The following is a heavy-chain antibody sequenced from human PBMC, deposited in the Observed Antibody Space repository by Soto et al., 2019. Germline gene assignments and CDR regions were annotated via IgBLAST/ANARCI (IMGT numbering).Heavy chain of an antibody. V-gene: IGHV3-48*01. CDR3: ARHPERIAEIGGFDP. J-gene: IGHJ5*02. Sequence: EVQLVESGGGLVQPGGSLRLSCAASGFTFSSYSMNWVRQAPGKGLEWVSYISSSSSTIYYPDSVNSRFTNSTDNAKNSLYLQMNSLRAEDTAVYYCARHPERIAEIGGFDPWGQGTLVTVPS. CDR2: ISSSSSTI. CDR1: GFTFSSYS. D-gene: IGHD6-13*01.